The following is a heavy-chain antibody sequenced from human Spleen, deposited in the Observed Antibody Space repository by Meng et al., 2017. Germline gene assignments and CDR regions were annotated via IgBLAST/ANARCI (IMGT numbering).Heavy chain of an antibody. CDR1: GGSFSGYY. CDR3: AREPNYGDYGGGFDY. D-gene: IGHD4-17*01. CDR2: INHSGST. J-gene: IGHJ4*02. V-gene: IGHV4-34*01. Sequence: VKLQEWRGGLCKPSETLSLTCAVYGGSFSGYYWSWIRQPPGKGLEWIGEINHSGSTNYNPSLKSRVTISVDTSKNQFSLKLSSVTAADTAVYYCAREPNYGDYGGGFDYWGQGTLVTVSS.